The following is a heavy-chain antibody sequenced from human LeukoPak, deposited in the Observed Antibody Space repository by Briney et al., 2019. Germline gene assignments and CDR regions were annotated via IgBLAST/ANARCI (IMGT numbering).Heavy chain of an antibody. D-gene: IGHD3-10*01. CDR2: IRSKAYGGTT. CDR1: GFTFGDYA. CDR3: TRDQLSSYGSGSGYFDY. Sequence: GGSLRLSCTASGFTFGDYAMSWVRQAPGKGLEWVGFIRSKAYGGTTEYAASVKGRFTISRDDSKSIAYLQMNSLKTEGTAVYYCTRDQLSSYGSGSGYFDYRGQRTLVTVSS. V-gene: IGHV3-49*04. J-gene: IGHJ4*02.